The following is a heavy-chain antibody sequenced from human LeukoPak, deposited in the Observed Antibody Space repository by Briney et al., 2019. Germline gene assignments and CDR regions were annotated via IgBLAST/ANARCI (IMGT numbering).Heavy chain of an antibody. CDR1: GFTFSTSW. Sequence: GGSLRLSCAASGFTFSTSWMSWVRQAPGKGLGWVANIKQDGSEKYYVDSVKGRFTISRDSAKNSLYLQMNSLRAEDTAVYYCARFAAGGSYYYYMDVWGKGTTVTVSS. D-gene: IGHD6-25*01. V-gene: IGHV3-7*01. CDR2: IKQDGSEK. CDR3: ARFAAGGSYYYYMDV. J-gene: IGHJ6*03.